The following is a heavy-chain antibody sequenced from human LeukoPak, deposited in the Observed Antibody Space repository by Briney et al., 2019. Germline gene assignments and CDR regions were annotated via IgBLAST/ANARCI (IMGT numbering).Heavy chain of an antibody. J-gene: IGHJ6*02. CDR3: AGDGTYFGNWNDHGGTIYGMDV. CDR2: IWYDGSNK. Sequence: PGGSLRLSCAASGFTFSSYGMHWVRQAPGKGLEWVAVIWYDGSNKYYADSVKGRFTISRDNSKNTLYLQMNSLRAEGTAVYYCAGDGTYFGNWNDHGGTIYGMDVWGQGTTVTVSS. V-gene: IGHV3-33*01. D-gene: IGHD1-1*01. CDR1: GFTFSSYG.